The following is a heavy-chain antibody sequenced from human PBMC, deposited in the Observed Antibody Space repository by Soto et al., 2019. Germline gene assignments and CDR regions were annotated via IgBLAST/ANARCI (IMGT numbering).Heavy chain of an antibody. Sequence: EVQLVESGGGLVKPGGSLRLSCAASGFTFSSYSMNWVRQAPGKGLEWVSSISSSSSYIYYADSVKGRFTISRDNAKNSLYLQMNSLRAEDTAVYYCASRSGSGYDYYYYYGMDVWGQGTTVTVSS. CDR1: GFTFSSYS. J-gene: IGHJ6*02. D-gene: IGHD5-12*01. V-gene: IGHV3-21*01. CDR3: ASRSGSGYDYYYYYGMDV. CDR2: ISSSSSYI.